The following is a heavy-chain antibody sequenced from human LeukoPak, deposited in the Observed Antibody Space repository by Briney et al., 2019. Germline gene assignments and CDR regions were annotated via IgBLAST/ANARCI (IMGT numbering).Heavy chain of an antibody. Sequence: GGSLRLSCAASGFTFSSYSMNWARQAPGKGLEWLSSISSSSSTIYYADSVKGRVTISRDNAKKSLYLQMISLRDEDTAVYYCARGRYGSNSADFDYWGQGTLVTVSS. V-gene: IGHV3-48*02. CDR3: ARGRYGSNSADFDY. J-gene: IGHJ4*02. D-gene: IGHD4-23*01. CDR1: GFTFSSYS. CDR2: ISSSSSTI.